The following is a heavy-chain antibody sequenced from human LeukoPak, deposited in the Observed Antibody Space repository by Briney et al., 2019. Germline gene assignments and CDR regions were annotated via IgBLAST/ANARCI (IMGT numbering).Heavy chain of an antibody. CDR3: AGAQRGYSYRPFDY. Sequence: ASVKVSCKASGYTFTSYGISWVRQAPGQGLEWMGWISAYNGNTNYAQKLQGRVTMTTDTSTSTAYMELRSLRSDDTAVYYCAGAQRGYSYRPFDYWGQGTLVTVSS. CDR1: GYTFTSYG. J-gene: IGHJ4*02. CDR2: ISAYNGNT. V-gene: IGHV1-18*01. D-gene: IGHD5-18*01.